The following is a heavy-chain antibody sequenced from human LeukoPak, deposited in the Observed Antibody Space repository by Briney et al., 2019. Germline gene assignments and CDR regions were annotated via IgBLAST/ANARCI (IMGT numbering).Heavy chain of an antibody. CDR3: ARATSANEYSYGFHFDH. CDR1: GTTFRSYA. J-gene: IGHJ4*02. V-gene: IGHV1-69*13. CDR2: IIPSFGMV. D-gene: IGHD5-18*01. Sequence: ASVKVSCKASGTTFRSYAINWVRQAPGQGLEWMGAIIPSFGMVKFAQKFQGRVTMTADESTTTAYMDLNYLRSDDTAVYFCARATSANEYSYGFHFDHWGQGTLVTVSS.